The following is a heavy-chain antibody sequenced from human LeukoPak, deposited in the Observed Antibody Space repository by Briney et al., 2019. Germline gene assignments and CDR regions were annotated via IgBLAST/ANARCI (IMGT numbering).Heavy chain of an antibody. J-gene: IGHJ3*02. CDR3: AKDGRGGVPRAFDI. V-gene: IGHV3-23*01. Sequence: GGSLRLSCAASGFTVSSNYMNWVRQAPGKGLEWVSGISGSGAYTYYADSVKGRFTISRDNSKNTLYLQMNSLRAEDTAVYYCAKDGRGGVPRAFDIWGQGTMVTVSS. CDR2: ISGSGAYT. D-gene: IGHD2-15*01. CDR1: GFTVSSNY.